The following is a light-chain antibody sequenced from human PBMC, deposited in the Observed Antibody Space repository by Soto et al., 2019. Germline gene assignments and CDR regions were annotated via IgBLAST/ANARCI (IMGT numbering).Light chain of an antibody. J-gene: IGKJ5*01. CDR3: QQYNTYST. V-gene: IGKV1-5*01. Sequence: QMTQSPSTLSASVGDRVTITCRASQSVSRRLAWYQQKPGKAPKALIYDASTLRSGVPSRFSGGGSGTEFTLTISSLQPDDFATYYCQQYNTYSTFGQGTRLEIK. CDR2: DAS. CDR1: QSVSRR.